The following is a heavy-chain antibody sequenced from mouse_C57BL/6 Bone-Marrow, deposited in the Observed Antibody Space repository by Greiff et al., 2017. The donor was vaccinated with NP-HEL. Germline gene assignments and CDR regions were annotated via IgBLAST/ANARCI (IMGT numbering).Heavy chain of an antibody. J-gene: IGHJ2*01. Sequence: QVQLQQSGPELVKPGASVKISCKASGYAFSSSWMNWVKQRPGKGLEWIGRIYPGDGDTNYNGKFKGKATLTADKSSSTAYMQLSSLTSEDSAVYFCGTVVSYYFDYWGQGTTLTVSS. CDR3: GTVVSYYFDY. CDR1: GYAFSSSW. D-gene: IGHD1-1*01. CDR2: IYPGDGDT. V-gene: IGHV1-82*01.